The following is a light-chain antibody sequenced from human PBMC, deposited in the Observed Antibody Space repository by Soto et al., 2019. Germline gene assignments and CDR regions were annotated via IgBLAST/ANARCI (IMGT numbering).Light chain of an antibody. J-gene: IGKJ4*01. CDR2: WAS. Sequence: DIVMTQSPDSLAVSLGERATINCKSSQSVLYSSSNKNYLAWYQQKPGQPPKLLIHWASTRESGVPDRFSGSGSETDFTLTISSLQAEDVAVYYCQQSYSFPLTFGGGTKVEIK. CDR1: QSVLYSSSNKNY. CDR3: QQSYSFPLT. V-gene: IGKV4-1*01.